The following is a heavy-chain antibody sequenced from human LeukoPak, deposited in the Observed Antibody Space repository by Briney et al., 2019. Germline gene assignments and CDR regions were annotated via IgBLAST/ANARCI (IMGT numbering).Heavy chain of an antibody. CDR2: FDPEDGET. J-gene: IGHJ5*02. Sequence: ASVKVSCKVSGYTLTELSMHWVRQAPGKGLEWMGGFDPEDGETIYAQKFQGRVTMTEDTSTDTAYVELSSLRSEDTAVYYCATAYCGGDCRNWFDPWGQGTLVTVSS. D-gene: IGHD2-21*01. V-gene: IGHV1-24*01. CDR1: GYTLTELS. CDR3: ATAYCGGDCRNWFDP.